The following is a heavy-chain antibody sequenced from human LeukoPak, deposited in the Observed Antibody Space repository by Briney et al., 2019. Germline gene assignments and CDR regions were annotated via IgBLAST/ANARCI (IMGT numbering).Heavy chain of an antibody. CDR3: ARNPFYGGNVDY. CDR2: IYYSGST. J-gene: IGHJ4*02. CDR1: GGSISGYY. V-gene: IGHV4-59*01. D-gene: IGHD4-23*01. Sequence: PSETLSLTCAVSGGSISGYYWSWIRQPPGKGLEWIGYIYYSGSTNYNPSLKSRVTISVDTSKNQFSLKLSSVTAADTAVYYCARNPFYGGNVDYWGQGTLVTVSS.